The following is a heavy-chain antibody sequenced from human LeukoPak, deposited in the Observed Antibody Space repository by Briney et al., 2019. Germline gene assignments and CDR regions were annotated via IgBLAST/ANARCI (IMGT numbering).Heavy chain of an antibody. CDR1: GGSFSGYY. J-gene: IGHJ3*02. CDR3: ALTPSSMIVDLSLRGAFDI. CDR2: INHSGST. D-gene: IGHD3-22*01. Sequence: SETLSLTCAVYGGSFSGYYWSWIRQPPGKGLEWIGEINHSGSTNYNPSLKSRVTISVDTSKNQFSLKLSSVTAADMAVYYCALTPSSMIVDLSLRGAFDIWGQGTMVTVSS. V-gene: IGHV4-34*01.